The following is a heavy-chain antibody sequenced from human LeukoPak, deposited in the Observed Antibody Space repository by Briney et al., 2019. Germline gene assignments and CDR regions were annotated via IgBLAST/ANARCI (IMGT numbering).Heavy chain of an antibody. CDR2: IYPGDSDT. CDR1: GYTFATFW. J-gene: IGHJ6*02. CDR3: ATRDGNGMDV. V-gene: IGHV5-51*01. D-gene: IGHD5-24*01. Sequence: GESLKISCKGSGYTFATFWIHWVRQMPGKGLEWMGIIYPGDSDTRYSPSFQGQVTISADKSINTAYLQWSSLKASDTAIYYCATRDGNGMDVWGLGTTVTVSS.